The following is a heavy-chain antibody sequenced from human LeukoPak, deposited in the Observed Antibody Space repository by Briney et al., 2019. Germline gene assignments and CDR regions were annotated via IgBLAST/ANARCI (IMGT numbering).Heavy chain of an antibody. CDR1: GYTLTDLS. D-gene: IGHD3-9*01. CDR2: FDPEDGET. CDR3: ATGIYDILTGYQPYYFDY. V-gene: IGHV1-24*01. Sequence: ASVKVTCKVSGYTLTDLSIHWVRQPPAKGLEWVGGFDPEDGETIYAQKFQGRVTMIEDTSTDTAYMELSSLRSEDTAVYYCATGIYDILTGYQPYYFDYWGQGTLVTVSS. J-gene: IGHJ4*02.